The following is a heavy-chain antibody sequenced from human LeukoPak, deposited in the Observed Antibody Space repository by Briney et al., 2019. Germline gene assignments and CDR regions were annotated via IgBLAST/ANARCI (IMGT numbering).Heavy chain of an antibody. CDR2: ISWNSGSI. D-gene: IGHD4-23*01. Sequence: GRSLRLSCAASGFTFDDYAMHWVRQAPGKGLEWVSGISWNSGSIGYADFVKGRFTISRDNAKNSLYLQMNSLRAEDTALYYCAKDIRSTVVTYIDYWGQGTLVTVSS. J-gene: IGHJ4*02. CDR1: GFTFDDYA. CDR3: AKDIRSTVVTYIDY. V-gene: IGHV3-9*01.